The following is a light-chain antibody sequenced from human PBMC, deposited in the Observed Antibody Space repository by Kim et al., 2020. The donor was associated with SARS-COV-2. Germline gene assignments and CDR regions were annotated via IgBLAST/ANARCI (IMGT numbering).Light chain of an antibody. CDR3: QQYRSHWT. J-gene: IGKJ1*01. Sequence: SASFVDRVTITCRASQSIDIWLAWYQQKPGKAPKLLIYQASSLESEVPSRFSGSGSGTEFTLTISSLQPDDFATYYCQQYRSHWTFGQGTKVDIK. CDR2: QAS. V-gene: IGKV1-5*03. CDR1: QSIDIW.